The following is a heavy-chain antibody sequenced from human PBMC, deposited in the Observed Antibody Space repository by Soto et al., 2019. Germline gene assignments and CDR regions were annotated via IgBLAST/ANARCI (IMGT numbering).Heavy chain of an antibody. J-gene: IGHJ4*02. CDR1: GFSLSSYW. V-gene: IGHV3-7*01. Sequence: EVQLVESGGGLVQPGGSLRLSCAASGFSLSSYWMSWVRQAPGKGLEWVANMNQDGSESDYVGSVKGRFTFTRDNAKNSLYLQMHRLRAEDTAVYYCARLSTSAGRRDLACWGQGTLVTVSS. CDR3: ARLSTSAGRRDLAC. CDR2: MNQDGSES.